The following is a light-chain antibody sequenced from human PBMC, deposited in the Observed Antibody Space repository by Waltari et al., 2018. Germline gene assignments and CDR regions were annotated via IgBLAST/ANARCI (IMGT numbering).Light chain of an antibody. Sequence: EVLLTPSPVTLSLSPVQRATLSCKASQSVRSYLAWYQQKPGQAHRLLIYDASTRASGIPARFSGSGSGTDFTLTISNVEPEDFAVYYCQQRHDWPLNFGGGTKLDIK. J-gene: IGKJ4*01. CDR1: QSVRSY. CDR3: QQRHDWPLN. V-gene: IGKV3-11*01. CDR2: DAS.